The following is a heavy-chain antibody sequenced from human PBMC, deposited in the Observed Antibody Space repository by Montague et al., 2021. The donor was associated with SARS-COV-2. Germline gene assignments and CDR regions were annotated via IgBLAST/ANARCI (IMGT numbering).Heavy chain of an antibody. D-gene: IGHD4-17*01. V-gene: IGHV2-70*19. CDR1: GFSLTTSGVA. Sequence: PALVKPTQTLTLTCTFSGFSLTTSGVAVSWVRQPPGKALEWLAVIDWECDTHYSTSLKTRLTISKDTTGNQVVLTVTNMDPVDTATYYCARILSRIGNYGEVFHYGMDVWGKGTTVTVSS. J-gene: IGHJ6*04. CDR3: ARILSRIGNYGEVFHYGMDV. CDR2: IDWECDT.